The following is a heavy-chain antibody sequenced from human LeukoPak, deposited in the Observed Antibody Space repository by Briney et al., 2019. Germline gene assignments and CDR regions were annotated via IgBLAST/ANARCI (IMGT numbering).Heavy chain of an antibody. CDR1: GGSFSGCY. D-gene: IGHD6-13*01. CDR3: ARGIAAAY. CDR2: INHSGST. J-gene: IGHJ4*02. V-gene: IGHV4-34*01. Sequence: SETLSLTCAVYGGSFSGCYWSWIRLPPGKGLEWIGEINHSGSTNYNPSLKSRVTISVDTSKNQFSLKLSSVTAADTAVYYCARGIAAAYWGQGTLVTVSS.